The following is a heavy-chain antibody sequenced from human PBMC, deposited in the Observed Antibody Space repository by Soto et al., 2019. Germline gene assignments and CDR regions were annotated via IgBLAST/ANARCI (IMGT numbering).Heavy chain of an antibody. J-gene: IGHJ4*02. V-gene: IGHV3-43*01. CDR1: GFTFDDYT. CDR2: ISWDGGST. Sequence: PGGSLRLSCAASGFTFDDYTMHWVRQAPGKGLEWVSLISWDGGSTYYADSVKGRFTISRDNSKNSLYLQMNSLRTEDTALYYCAKGYYGDYAPAFDYWGQGTLVTVSS. CDR3: AKGYYGDYAPAFDY. D-gene: IGHD4-17*01.